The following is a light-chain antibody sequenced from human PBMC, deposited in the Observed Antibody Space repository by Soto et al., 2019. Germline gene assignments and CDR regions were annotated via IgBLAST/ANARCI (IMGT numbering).Light chain of an antibody. CDR1: QSISSW. CDR2: KAS. V-gene: IGKV1-5*03. CDR3: QQYNSYWT. J-gene: IGKJ1*01. Sequence: DIQMTQSPSTLSASVGDRVTITCRASQSISSWLAWYQQKPGKAPKLLIYKASSLESGVPSRFGGSGSGTEFTLTISSLQPDDFATYYCQQYNSYWTFGQGTKV.